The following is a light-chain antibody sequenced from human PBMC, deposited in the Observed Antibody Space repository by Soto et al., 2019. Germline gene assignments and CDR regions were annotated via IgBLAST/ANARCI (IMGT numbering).Light chain of an antibody. CDR3: SSYTSSSTPHV. J-gene: IGLJ1*01. Sequence: QSALTQPASVSGSPGQSITISCTGTSSDVGGYNYVSWYQQHPGKAPKLMIYEVSNRPSGVSNRFSGSKSGNTASLSISGLQAEDEADYYCSSYTSSSTPHVFGTGTKLTVL. CDR2: EVS. CDR1: SSDVGGYNY. V-gene: IGLV2-14*01.